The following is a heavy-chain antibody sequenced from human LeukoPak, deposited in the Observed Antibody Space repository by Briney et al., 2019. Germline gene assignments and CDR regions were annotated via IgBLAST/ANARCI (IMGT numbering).Heavy chain of an antibody. V-gene: IGHV3-73*01. Sequence: GGSLKLSCAASGFTFSGSTMHWVRQASGKGLEWVGRIRSKANNYATAYATSVKGRFTISRDDSKNTAYLQMNSLKTEDTAVYYCIRGAASGSYYGFDVWGQGATVTVSS. D-gene: IGHD1-26*01. J-gene: IGHJ6*02. CDR3: IRGAASGSYYGFDV. CDR1: GFTFSGST. CDR2: IRSKANNYAT.